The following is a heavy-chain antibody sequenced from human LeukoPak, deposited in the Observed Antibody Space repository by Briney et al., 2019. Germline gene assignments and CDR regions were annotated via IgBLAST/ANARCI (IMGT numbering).Heavy chain of an antibody. CDR1: GGSISSYY. J-gene: IGHJ3*02. V-gene: IGHV4-59*08. CDR3: ARHYSSSWTDAFDI. Sequence: KPSETLSLTCTVSGGSISSYYRSWIRQPPGKGLEWIGYIYYSGSTNYNPSLKSRVTISVDTSKNQFSLKLSSVTAADTAVYYCARHYSSSWTDAFDIWGQGTMVTVSS. CDR2: IYYSGST. D-gene: IGHD6-13*01.